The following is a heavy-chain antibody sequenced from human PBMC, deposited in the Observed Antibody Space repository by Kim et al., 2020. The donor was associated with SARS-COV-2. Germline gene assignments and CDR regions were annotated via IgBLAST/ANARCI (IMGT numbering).Heavy chain of an antibody. J-gene: IGHJ6*02. CDR2: FDPEDGET. CDR1: GYTLTELS. V-gene: IGHV1-24*01. D-gene: IGHD2-2*01. Sequence: ASVKVSCKVSGYTLTELSMHWVRQAPGKGLEWMGGFDPEDGETIYAQKFQGRVTMTEDTSTDTAYMELSSLRSEDTAVYYCATSRGTDIVVVPAAMRYYYGMDVWGQGTTVIVSS. CDR3: ATSRGTDIVVVPAAMRYYYGMDV.